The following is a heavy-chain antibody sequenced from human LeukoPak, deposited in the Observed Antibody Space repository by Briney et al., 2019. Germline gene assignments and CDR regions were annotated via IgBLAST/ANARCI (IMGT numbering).Heavy chain of an antibody. CDR2: ISGSGGST. CDR1: GFTFSSYA. Sequence: GGSLRLSCAASGFTFSSYAMSWVRQAPGKGLEWVSAISGSGGSTYYADSVKGRFTISRDNSKNTLYLQMNSLRAEDTAVYYCAKADLFNYGRRGYYFDCWGQGTLVTVSS. CDR3: AKADLFNYGRRGYYFDC. D-gene: IGHD4-17*01. J-gene: IGHJ4*02. V-gene: IGHV3-23*01.